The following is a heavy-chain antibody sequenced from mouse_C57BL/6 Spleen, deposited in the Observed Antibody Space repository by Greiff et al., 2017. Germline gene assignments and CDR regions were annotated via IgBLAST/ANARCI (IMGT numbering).Heavy chain of an antibody. J-gene: IGHJ3*01. V-gene: IGHV6-3*01. Sequence: EVLLVESGGGLVQPGGSMKLSCVASGFTFSNYWMNWVRQSPEKGLEWVAQIRLKSDNYATHYAESVKGRFTISRDDSKSSVYLQMNNLRAEDTGIYYCTGSPNWDGTWFAYWGQGTLVTVSA. CDR1: GFTFSNYW. CDR3: TGSPNWDGTWFAY. D-gene: IGHD4-1*02. CDR2: IRLKSDNYAT.